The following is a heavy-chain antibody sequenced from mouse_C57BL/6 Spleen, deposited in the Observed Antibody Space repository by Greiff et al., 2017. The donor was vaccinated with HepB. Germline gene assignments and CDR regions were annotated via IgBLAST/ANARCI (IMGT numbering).Heavy chain of an antibody. CDR3: ARYGTTVVATPFDY. CDR2: INPNNGGT. Sequence: EVQLQQSGPELVKPGASVKISCKASGYTFTDYYMNWVKQSHGKSLEWIGDINPNNGGTSYNQKFKGKATLTVDKSSSTAYMELRSLTSEDSAVYYCARYGTTVVATPFDYWGQGTTLTVSS. V-gene: IGHV1-26*01. J-gene: IGHJ2*01. CDR1: GYTFTDYY. D-gene: IGHD1-1*01.